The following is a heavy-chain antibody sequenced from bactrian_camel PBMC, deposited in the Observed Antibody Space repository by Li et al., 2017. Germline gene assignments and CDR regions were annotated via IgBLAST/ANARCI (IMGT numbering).Heavy chain of an antibody. CDR2: VESDGTT. D-gene: IGHD2*01. CDR3: AATETHPCPAYYSDGSYSSFWVGY. Sequence: HVQLVESGGGSVQSGGSLRLSCAASEGTDRCLGWFRQAPGKEREGVAAVESDGTTSYADSVKGRFTISQDNAKSTLYLQMNSLKPEDSAMYYCAATETHPCPAYYSDGSYSSFWVGYWGQGTQVTVS. J-gene: IGHJ4*01. CDR1: EGTDRC. V-gene: IGHV3S53*01.